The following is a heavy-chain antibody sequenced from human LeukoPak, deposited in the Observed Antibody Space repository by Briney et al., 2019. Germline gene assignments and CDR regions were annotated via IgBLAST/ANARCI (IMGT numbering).Heavy chain of an antibody. J-gene: IGHJ3*02. CDR1: GFTFSSYS. Sequence: PGGSLRLSCAASGFTFSSYSMNWVRQAPGKGLEWVSSISSSSSYVYYADSVKGRFTISRDNAKNSLYLQMNSLRAEDTAVYYCARDGLGRYDSSGYYREAFDIWGQGTMVTVSS. V-gene: IGHV3-21*01. CDR3: ARDGLGRYDSSGYYREAFDI. D-gene: IGHD3-22*01. CDR2: ISSSSSYV.